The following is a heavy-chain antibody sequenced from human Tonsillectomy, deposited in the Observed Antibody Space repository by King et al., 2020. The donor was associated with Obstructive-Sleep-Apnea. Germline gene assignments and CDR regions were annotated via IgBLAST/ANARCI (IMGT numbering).Heavy chain of an antibody. CDR1: GYTFTNYG. Sequence: QLVQSGAEVKKPGASVKVSCKASGYTFTNYGISWVRQAPGQGLEWMGWISGYNGNTKYAQKLQGRVTMTTDTYTSTAYMELRSLRSDDTAVYYCARERMKLLWFGESYYGMDVWGQGTKVTVSS. J-gene: IGHJ6*02. V-gene: IGHV1-18*01. CDR3: ARERMKLLWFGESYYGMDV. CDR2: ISGYNGNT. D-gene: IGHD3-10*01.